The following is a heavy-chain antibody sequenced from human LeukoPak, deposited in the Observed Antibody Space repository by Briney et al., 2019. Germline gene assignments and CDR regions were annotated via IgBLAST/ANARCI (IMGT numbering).Heavy chain of an antibody. D-gene: IGHD3-10*01. CDR3: ARHSRSSGN. V-gene: IGHV4-59*08. J-gene: IGHJ4*02. CDR1: GGSISSYY. CDR2: ITNSGST. Sequence: SETLSLTSTVSGGSISSYYWSWIRQPPGKGLEWIGYITNSGSTNYNPSLKSRVTISVDTSKSQFSLKLSSVTAADTAVYYCARHSRSSGNWGQGTLVTVSS.